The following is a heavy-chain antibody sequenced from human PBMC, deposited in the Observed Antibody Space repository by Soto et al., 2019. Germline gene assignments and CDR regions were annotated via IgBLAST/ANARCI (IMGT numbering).Heavy chain of an antibody. CDR3: AHRIAALGRTLDY. Sequence: QITLKESGPTLVRPTQPLTLTCTVSGFSLSTDAVGVAWIRQSPGKALEWLGIIYWNDEKRYKSSLQTRLTITRDTSKSQVVLTMTDMAPLDTATYFCAHRIAALGRTLDYWGQGVLVTVSS. CDR1: GFSLSTDAVG. D-gene: IGHD6-13*01. CDR2: IYWNDEK. V-gene: IGHV2-5*01. J-gene: IGHJ4*02.